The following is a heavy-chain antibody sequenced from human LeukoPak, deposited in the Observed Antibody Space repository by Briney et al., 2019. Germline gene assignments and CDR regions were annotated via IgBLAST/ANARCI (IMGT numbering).Heavy chain of an antibody. V-gene: IGHV4-39*01. CDR3: ARLPVAVTGTYSDY. CDR1: GGSISNSSHY. Sequence: PSETLSLTCTVSGGSISNSSHYWGWIRQPPGKGLEWIGSMYYSGRTYYNPSLKSRVTISVDTSKNQFSLKLSSVTAADTAVYYCARLPVAVTGTYSDYWGQGTLVTVSS. J-gene: IGHJ4*02. D-gene: IGHD6-19*01. CDR2: MYYSGRT.